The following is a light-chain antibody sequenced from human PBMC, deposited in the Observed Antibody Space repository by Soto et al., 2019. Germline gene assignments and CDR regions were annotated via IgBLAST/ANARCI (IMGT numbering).Light chain of an antibody. J-gene: IGKJ5*01. V-gene: IGKV1-9*01. CDR3: QQLKSSPIT. Sequence: DIPLTQSPSFLSASVGDRVTITCRASQGISSYLAWYQQKPGEAPNLLIYDASTLQGGVPSRFSGSGSGTEFTLTISSLQPEDFATYYCQQLKSSPITFGQGTRLEIK. CDR2: DAS. CDR1: QGISSY.